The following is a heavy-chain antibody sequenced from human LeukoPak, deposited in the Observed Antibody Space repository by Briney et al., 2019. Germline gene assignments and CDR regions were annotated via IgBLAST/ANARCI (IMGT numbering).Heavy chain of an antibody. CDR2: IIPIFGTA. CDR3: ARRPAGGVYYYYYMDV. Sequence: GASVKVSCKASGGTFSSYAISWVRQAPGQGLEWMGGIIPIFGTANYAQKFQGRVTITADESTSTAYMELSSLRSEDTAVYYCARRPAGGVYYYYYMDVWGKGTTVTVSS. D-gene: IGHD3-10*01. J-gene: IGHJ6*03. CDR1: GGTFSSYA. V-gene: IGHV1-69*13.